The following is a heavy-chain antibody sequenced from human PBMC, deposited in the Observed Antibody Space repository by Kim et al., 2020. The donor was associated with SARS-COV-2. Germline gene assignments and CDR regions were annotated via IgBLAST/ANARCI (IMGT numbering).Heavy chain of an antibody. CDR3: ARHYTPLGYCSGGSCYSDWFDP. D-gene: IGHD2-15*01. CDR1: GGSISSSSYY. CDR2: IYYSGST. J-gene: IGHJ5*02. Sequence: SETLSLTCTVSGGSISSSSYYWGWIRQPPGKGLEWIGSIYYSGSTYYNPSLKSRVTISVDTSKNQFSLKLSSVTAADTAVYYCARHYTPLGYCSGGSCYSDWFDPWGQGTLVTGSS. V-gene: IGHV4-39*01.